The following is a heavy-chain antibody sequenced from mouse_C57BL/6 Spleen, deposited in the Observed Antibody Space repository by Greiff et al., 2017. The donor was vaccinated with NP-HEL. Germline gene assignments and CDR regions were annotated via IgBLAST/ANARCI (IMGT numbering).Heavy chain of an antibody. J-gene: IGHJ4*01. CDR3: ARKGDYDVYAMDY. CDR1: GYTFTSYW. V-gene: IGHV1-52*01. D-gene: IGHD2-4*01. CDR2: IDPSDSDT. Sequence: QVQLQQPGAELVRPGSSVKLSCKASGYTFTSYWMHWVKQRPIQGLEWIGNIDPSDSDTHYNQKFKDKATLTVDKSSSTAYMQLSSLTSEDSAVYYCARKGDYDVYAMDYWGQGTSVTVSS.